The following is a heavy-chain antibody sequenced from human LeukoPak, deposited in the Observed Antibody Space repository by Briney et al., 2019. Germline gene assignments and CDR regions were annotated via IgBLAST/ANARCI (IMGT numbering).Heavy chain of an antibody. CDR3: AKDTGWLLLLVIDY. J-gene: IGHJ4*02. Sequence: GGSLMKTCAASGFTFISYDLSWVLQAPGKGLEWVSAISGSGGSTYYADSVKGRFTISRDNSKNTLYLQMNSLRAEDTAVYYCAKDTGWLLLLVIDYWGQGTLVTVSS. V-gene: IGHV3-23*01. CDR2: ISGSGGST. D-gene: IGHD5-24*01. CDR1: GFTFISYD.